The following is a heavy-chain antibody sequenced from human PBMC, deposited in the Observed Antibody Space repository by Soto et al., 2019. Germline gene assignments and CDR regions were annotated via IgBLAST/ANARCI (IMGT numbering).Heavy chain of an antibody. J-gene: IGHJ4*02. Sequence: QVQLVQSGAEVKKPGASVKVSCKASGYSFTSYGISWVRQAPGQGREWMGWISASNGNTKYALKLQGRVTMTTDTSTNTAYMELRRLRSDDTAVYYCARLVKLSSGWHPPDYWGQGTLITVSS. V-gene: IGHV1-18*01. CDR2: ISASNGNT. D-gene: IGHD6-19*01. CDR3: ARLVKLSSGWHPPDY. CDR1: GYSFTSYG.